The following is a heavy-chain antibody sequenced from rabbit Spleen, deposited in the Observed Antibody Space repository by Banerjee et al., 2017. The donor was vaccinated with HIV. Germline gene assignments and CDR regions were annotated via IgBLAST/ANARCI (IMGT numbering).Heavy chain of an antibody. CDR3: ARDTGSSFSSYGMDL. V-gene: IGHV1S40*01. CDR1: GFSFSSSDY. D-gene: IGHD8-1*01. Sequence: QSLEESGGGLVKPGASLTLTCTASGFSFSSSDYMCWVRQAPGKGLEWISCIAGSSSAFTYSATWVQGRFTCSKTSSTTVTLQMTSLTAADTATYFCARDTGSSFSSYGMDLWGQGTLVTVS. CDR2: IAGSSSAFT. J-gene: IGHJ6*01.